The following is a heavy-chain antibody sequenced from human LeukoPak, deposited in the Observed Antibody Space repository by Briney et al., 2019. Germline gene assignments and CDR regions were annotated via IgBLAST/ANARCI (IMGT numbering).Heavy chain of an antibody. J-gene: IGHJ4*03. CDR2: IYTSGST. CDR3: ARNFVGHDFWSGYYYFDY. D-gene: IGHD3-3*01. Sequence: SQTLSLTCTVSGGSISSGSYYWSWIRQPAGKGLEWIGRIYTSGSTNYNPSLKSRVTMSVDTSKNQFSLKLSSVTAADTAVYYCARNFVGHDFWSGYYYFDYWGQGTMVTVSS. CDR1: GGSISSGSYY. V-gene: IGHV4-61*02.